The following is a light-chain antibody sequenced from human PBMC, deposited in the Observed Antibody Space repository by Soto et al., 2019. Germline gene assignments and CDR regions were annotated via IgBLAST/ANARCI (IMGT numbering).Light chain of an antibody. V-gene: IGKV1-5*01. J-gene: IGKJ3*01. Sequence: DIHITQSPSTLSASVVDIVSITCRASQSISTWLAWYQQKPGEVPKLLIYDASSLESGVPSRFSGSGSGTEFTLTISSLQPDDFATYYCQQYKSYFNFGPGTKVDIK. CDR2: DAS. CDR1: QSISTW. CDR3: QQYKSYFN.